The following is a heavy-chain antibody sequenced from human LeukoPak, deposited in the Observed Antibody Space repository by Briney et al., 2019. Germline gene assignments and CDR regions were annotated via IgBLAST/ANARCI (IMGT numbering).Heavy chain of an antibody. J-gene: IGHJ5*02. CDR1: GGSISSSSYY. CDR2: INHSGST. CDR3: ARHGVRYSRITMVRGGRAYNWFDP. Sequence: PSETLSLTCTVSGGSISSSSYYWSWIRQPPGKGLEWIGEINHSGSTNYNPSLKSRVTISVDTSKNQFSLKLSSVTAADTAVYYCARHGVRYSRITMVRGGRAYNWFDPWGQGTLVTVSS. D-gene: IGHD3-10*01. V-gene: IGHV4-39*01.